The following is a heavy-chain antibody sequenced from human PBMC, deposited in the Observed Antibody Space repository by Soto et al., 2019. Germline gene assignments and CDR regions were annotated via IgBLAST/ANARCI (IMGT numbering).Heavy chain of an antibody. CDR2: INAGNGNT. V-gene: IGHV1-3*01. D-gene: IGHD3-16*01. CDR1: GYTFTSCS. CDR3: ARWGYDYIWGRDADWYFDL. Sequence: ASVKVSCKASGYTFTSCSMHWVRQAPGQRLEWMGWINAGNGNTKYSQKFQGRVTITRDTSASTAYMELSSLRSEDTAVYYCARWGYDYIWGRDADWYFDLWGRGTLVTVSS. J-gene: IGHJ2*01.